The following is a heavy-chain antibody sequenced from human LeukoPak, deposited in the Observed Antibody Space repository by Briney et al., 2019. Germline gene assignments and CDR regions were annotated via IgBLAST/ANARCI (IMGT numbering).Heavy chain of an antibody. J-gene: IGHJ4*02. CDR2: IYYSGST. CDR3: ARLSSGTLDDY. CDR1: GGSISSSSYY. Sequence: SETLSLTCTVSGGSISSSSYYWGWIRQPPGKGLEWIGSIYYSGSTYYNPSLKSRVTISVDTSKNQFSLKLSSVTAADTAVYYCARLSSGTLDDYWGQGTLVTVSS. V-gene: IGHV4-39*01. D-gene: IGHD6-25*01.